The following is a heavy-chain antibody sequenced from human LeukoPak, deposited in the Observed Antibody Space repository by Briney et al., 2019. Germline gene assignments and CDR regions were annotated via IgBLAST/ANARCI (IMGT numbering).Heavy chain of an antibody. V-gene: IGHV3-15*01. Sequence: GGSLRLSCAASGFTFSNAWMSWVRQAPGKGLEWVGRIKSKTDGGTIDYAAPVKGRFTISRDDSKNTLYLQMNSLKTEDTAVYYCTTEFNGGYSYGYWAAFDIWGQGTMVTVSS. CDR3: TTEFNGGYSYGYWAAFDI. CDR1: GFTFSNAW. J-gene: IGHJ3*02. D-gene: IGHD5-18*01. CDR2: IKSKTDGGTI.